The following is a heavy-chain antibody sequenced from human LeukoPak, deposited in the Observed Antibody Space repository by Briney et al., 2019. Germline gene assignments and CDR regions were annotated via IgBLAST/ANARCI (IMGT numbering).Heavy chain of an antibody. CDR1: GGSIYNRTYF. J-gene: IGHJ4*02. CDR3: ASQFYDSSGYDHFDY. V-gene: IGHV4-39*01. Sequence: SETLSLTCNVSGGSIYNRTYFWGWVRQPPGKGLEWIGTICYSGSTYYNPSLKSRVSISVDTSKNQFSLMLTSMTATDTAIYYCASQFYDSSGYDHFDYWSQGTLVTVSS. D-gene: IGHD3-22*01. CDR2: ICYSGST.